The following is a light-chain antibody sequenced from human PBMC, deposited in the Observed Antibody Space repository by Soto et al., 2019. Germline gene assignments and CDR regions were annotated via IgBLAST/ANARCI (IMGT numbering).Light chain of an antibody. V-gene: IGLV1-51*01. CDR3: EAWDSSLIAVL. CDR2: DND. Sequence: QSVLTQPPSVSAAPGQEVTISCSGSTSNIGKNSVSWYQQLPGTAPKLLIFDNDKRPSGISDRFSGSRSGTSATLRITGLQTGDEADYYCEAWDSSLIAVLFGGGTKLTVL. CDR1: TSNIGKNS. J-gene: IGLJ2*01.